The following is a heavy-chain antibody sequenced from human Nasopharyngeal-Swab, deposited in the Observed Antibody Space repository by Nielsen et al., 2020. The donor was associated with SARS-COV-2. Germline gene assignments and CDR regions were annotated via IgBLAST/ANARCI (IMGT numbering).Heavy chain of an antibody. D-gene: IGHD3-3*01. V-gene: IGHV3-48*02. Sequence: GESLKLSCAASGFTFRSYSMNWVRQAPGKGLEWVSYISSSSSTIYYADSVKGRFTISRDNAKNSLYLQMNSLRDEDTAVYYCARERARFLEWLLYGTFDYWGQGTLVTVSS. CDR3: ARERARFLEWLLYGTFDY. J-gene: IGHJ4*02. CDR1: GFTFRSYS. CDR2: ISSSSSTI.